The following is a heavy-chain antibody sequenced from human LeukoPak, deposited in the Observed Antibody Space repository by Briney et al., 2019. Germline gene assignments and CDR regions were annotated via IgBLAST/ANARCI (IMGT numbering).Heavy chain of an antibody. CDR2: MNPNSGNT. CDR1: GYTFTSYD. D-gene: IGHD6-19*01. J-gene: IGHJ5*02. V-gene: IGHV1-8*01. Sequence: RASVKVSCKASGYTFTSYDINWVRQATGQGLEWMGWMNPNSGNTGYAQKFQGRVTMTRNTSISTAYMELSSLRSEDTAVYYCARLYSSGWYNWFDPWGQGTLVTVPS. CDR3: ARLYSSGWYNWFDP.